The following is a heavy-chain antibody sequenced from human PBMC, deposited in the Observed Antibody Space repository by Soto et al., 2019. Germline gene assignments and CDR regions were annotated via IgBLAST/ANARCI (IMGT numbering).Heavy chain of an antibody. CDR1: GFTFTSYI. V-gene: IGHV3-21*06. Sequence: GGSMRLSCAASGFTFTSYIMNWVRQAPGKGLEWVSSISSTTNYIYYGDSMKGRFTISRDNAKNSLYLEMNSLRAEDTAVYYCARESEDLTSNFDYWGQGTLVTVSS. J-gene: IGHJ4*02. CDR2: ISSTTNYI. CDR3: ARESEDLTSNFDY.